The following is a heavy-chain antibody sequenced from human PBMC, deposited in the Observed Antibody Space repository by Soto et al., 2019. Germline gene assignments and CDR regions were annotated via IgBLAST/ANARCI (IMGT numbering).Heavy chain of an antibody. CDR3: ARDRWMSRANWFDP. D-gene: IGHD2-2*03. Sequence: SETLSLTCTVSGGSISSGGYYWSWIRQHPGKGLEWIGYIYYSGSTYYNPSLKSRVTISVDTSKNQFSLKLSSVTAADTAVYFCARDRWMSRANWFDPWGPGTLVTVSS. CDR2: IYYSGST. CDR1: GGSISSGGYY. J-gene: IGHJ5*02. V-gene: IGHV4-31*03.